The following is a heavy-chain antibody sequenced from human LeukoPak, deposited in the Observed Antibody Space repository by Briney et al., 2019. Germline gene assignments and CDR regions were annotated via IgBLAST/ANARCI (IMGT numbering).Heavy chain of an antibody. Sequence: PSETLSLTCTVSGGSISSGGYFWSWIRQPPGKGLEWIGYIYHSGSTYYNPSLKSRVTISVDSSKNQFSLTLSSVTAADTAVYYCARAAGYGDYFDYWGQGTLVTVSS. CDR3: ARAAGYGDYFDY. CDR2: IYHSGST. CDR1: GGSISSGGYF. D-gene: IGHD4-17*01. V-gene: IGHV4-30-2*01. J-gene: IGHJ4*02.